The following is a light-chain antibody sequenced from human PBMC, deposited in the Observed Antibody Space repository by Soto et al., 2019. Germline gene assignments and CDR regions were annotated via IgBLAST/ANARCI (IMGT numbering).Light chain of an antibody. CDR2: AAS. Sequence: DIQMSQSPSSLSASVGDRVTITCRAAESISRHLNWYQQKPGRAPDLLIYAASSLQSGVPSRFSGSGSGTDFTLTISSLQPEDFATYYCQQSYSTPRTFGQGTKVDI. CDR3: QQSYSTPRT. V-gene: IGKV1-39*01. J-gene: IGKJ1*01. CDR1: ESISRH.